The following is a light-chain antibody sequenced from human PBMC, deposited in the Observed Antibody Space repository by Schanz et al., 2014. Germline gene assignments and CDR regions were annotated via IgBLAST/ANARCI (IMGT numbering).Light chain of an antibody. CDR3: GTWDTTLSVWV. CDR1: SSEIGDNY. V-gene: IGLV1-51*01. J-gene: IGLJ3*02. CDR2: DNH. Sequence: QSVLTQPPSVSAAPGQKVTISCSGSSSEIGDNYVSWYQHIPGTAPKVLIYDNHYRPSGIPDRFSGSKSGTSATLDTTGLQTGDEADYYCGTWDTTLSVWVFGGGTKLTVL.